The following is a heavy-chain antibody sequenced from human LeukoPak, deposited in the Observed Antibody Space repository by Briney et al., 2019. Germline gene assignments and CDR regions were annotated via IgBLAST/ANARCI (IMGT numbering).Heavy chain of an antibody. CDR1: GVSISSYY. V-gene: IGHV4-59*01. J-gene: IGHJ5*02. CDR3: ARGRQLVWFDP. D-gene: IGHD6-6*01. CDR2: IYYSGGT. Sequence: SETLSLTCTVSGVSISSYYWSWIRQPPGKGLEWIAYIYYSGGTNYNPSLKSRVTISVDTSKNQFSLKLSSVTAADTAVYYCARGRQLVWFDPWGQGALVTVSS.